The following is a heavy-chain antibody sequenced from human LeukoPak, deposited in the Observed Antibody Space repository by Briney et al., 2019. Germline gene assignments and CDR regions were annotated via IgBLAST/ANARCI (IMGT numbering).Heavy chain of an antibody. CDR2: IYYSGST. Sequence: SETLSLTCSVSGGSISSYYWSWIRQPPGKGLEWIGYIYYSGSTNYNPSLKSRVTISVDTSKNQFSLKLSSVTAADTAVYYCARGGFLRGSFDYWGQGTLVTVSS. CDR3: ARGGFLRGSFDY. D-gene: IGHD2/OR15-2a*01. J-gene: IGHJ4*02. V-gene: IGHV4-59*08. CDR1: GGSISSYY.